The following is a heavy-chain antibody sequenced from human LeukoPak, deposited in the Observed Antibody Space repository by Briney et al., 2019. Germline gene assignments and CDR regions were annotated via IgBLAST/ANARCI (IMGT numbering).Heavy chain of an antibody. V-gene: IGHV4-31*03. Sequence: PSETLSLTCTVSGGSISSGGYYWSWIRQHPGKGLEWIGYIYYSGSTYYNPSLKRRVTISVDTSKNQFSLKLSSVTAADTAVYYCARGFVGYSYGYPYYYYGMDVWGQGTTVTVSS. CDR2: IYYSGST. CDR1: GGSISSGGYY. J-gene: IGHJ6*02. CDR3: ARGFVGYSYGYPYYYYGMDV. D-gene: IGHD5-18*01.